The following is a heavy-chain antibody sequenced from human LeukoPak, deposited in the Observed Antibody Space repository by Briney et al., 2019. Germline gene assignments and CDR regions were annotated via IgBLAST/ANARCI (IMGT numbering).Heavy chain of an antibody. Sequence: GGSLRLSCAASGXTFSSYAMSWVRQAPGKGLEWVSAISGSGGSTYYADSVKGRFTISRDNSKNTLYLQMNSLRAEDTAIYYCAKSTTKAYYYDSSGYPYWGQGTLVTVSS. CDR3: AKSTTKAYYYDSSGYPY. D-gene: IGHD3-22*01. CDR1: GXTFSSYA. J-gene: IGHJ4*02. CDR2: ISGSGGST. V-gene: IGHV3-23*01.